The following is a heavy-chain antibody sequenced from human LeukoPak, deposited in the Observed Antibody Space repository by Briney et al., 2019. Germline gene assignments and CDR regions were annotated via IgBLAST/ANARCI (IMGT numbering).Heavy chain of an antibody. CDR3: ARDRRGAITMVEAYAFDI. Sequence: GGSLRLSCAASGFTFSDYYMSWIRQAPGKGLEWVSYISSSGSTIYYADSVKGRFTISRDNAKNSLYLQMNSLRAEDTAVYYCARDRRGAITMVEAYAFDIWGQGTMVTVSS. CDR1: GFTFSDYY. CDR2: ISSSGSTI. D-gene: IGHD3-10*01. J-gene: IGHJ3*02. V-gene: IGHV3-11*04.